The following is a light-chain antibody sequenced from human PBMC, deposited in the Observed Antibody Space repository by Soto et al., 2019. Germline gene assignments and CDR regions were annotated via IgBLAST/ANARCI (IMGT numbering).Light chain of an antibody. J-gene: IGLJ1*01. Sequence: QSVLTQPPSVSGAPGQRGTISCTGSSSNIGAGYDVHWYQQLPGTAPKLLIYGNSNRPSGVPDRFSGSKSGTSASLAITGLQAEDEADYYFQSYDGSLSAYVFGTGTKLTVL. CDR2: GNS. V-gene: IGLV1-40*01. CDR1: SSNIGAGYD. CDR3: QSYDGSLSAYV.